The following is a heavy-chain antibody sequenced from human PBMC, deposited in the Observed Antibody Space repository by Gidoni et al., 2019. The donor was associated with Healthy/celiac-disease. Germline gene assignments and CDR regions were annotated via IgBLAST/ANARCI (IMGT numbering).Heavy chain of an antibody. D-gene: IGHD6-13*01. V-gene: IGHV4-34*01. Sequence: QVQLQQWGAGLLKPSETLSLTCAVYGGSFSGYYWSWIRQPPGKGLEWIGEINHSGSTNYNPSLKSRVTISVDTSKNQFSLKLSSVTAADTAVYYCARSGTRYSRYFLNWFDPWGQGTLVTVSS. J-gene: IGHJ5*02. CDR2: INHSGST. CDR3: ARSGTRYSRYFLNWFDP. CDR1: GGSFSGYY.